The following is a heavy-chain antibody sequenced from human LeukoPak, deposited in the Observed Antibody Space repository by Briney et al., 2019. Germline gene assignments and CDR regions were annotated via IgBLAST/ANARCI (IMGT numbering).Heavy chain of an antibody. D-gene: IGHD3-9*01. CDR3: ARGPDILTGYPTPDY. CDR1: GYTFTSYG. V-gene: IGHV1-18*04. Sequence: ASVKVSCKASGYTFTSYGISWVRQAPGQGLEWMGWISAYNGNTNYAQKLQGRVTMTTDTSTSTAYMELRSLRSDDTAVYYCARGPDILTGYPTPDYWGQGTLVTVSS. CDR2: ISAYNGNT. J-gene: IGHJ4*02.